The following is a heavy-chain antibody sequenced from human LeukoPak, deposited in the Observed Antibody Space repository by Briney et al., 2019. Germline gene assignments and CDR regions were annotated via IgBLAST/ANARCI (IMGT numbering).Heavy chain of an antibody. CDR3: ARIITYYDFSCWFDP. CDR1: GGSITSYY. D-gene: IGHD3-3*01. CDR2: IYYSGRT. Sequence: PSETLSLTCTVSGGSITSYYRSWIRQPPGKGLEWIGSIYYSGRTYYNPSLKSRVTISVDTSKNQFSLKLSSVTAADTAVYYCARIITYYDFSCWFDPWGQGTLVTVSS. J-gene: IGHJ5*02. V-gene: IGHV4-39*01.